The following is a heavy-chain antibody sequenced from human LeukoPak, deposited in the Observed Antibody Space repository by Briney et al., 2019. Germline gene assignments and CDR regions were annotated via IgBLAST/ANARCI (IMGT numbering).Heavy chain of an antibody. D-gene: IGHD3-22*01. CDR3: WVVVSGNFDY. CDR2: INPNSGGT. Sequence: ASVKVSCKASRYIFTGYYLHWVRQAPGQGLEWMGWINPNSGGTNYAQKFQGRVTMTRDTSISTAYMELSRLGSDDTAVYYCWVVVSGNFDYWGQGTLVTVSS. V-gene: IGHV1-2*02. J-gene: IGHJ4*02. CDR1: RYIFTGYY.